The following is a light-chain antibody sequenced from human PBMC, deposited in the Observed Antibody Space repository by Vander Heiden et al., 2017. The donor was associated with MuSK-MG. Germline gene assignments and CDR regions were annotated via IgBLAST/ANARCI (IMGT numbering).Light chain of an antibody. CDR3: HQSFSAPRT. J-gene: IGKJ1*01. Sequence: DIVMTQSPESLAVSLGERATIKCRSSQSVLDTSDNKNDLAWYQQKPGQPPELLIYWASTRKSGVPDRFSGSGSGTDFTLTISSLQPEDVALYYCHQSFSAPRTFGQGTKVEI. V-gene: IGKV4-1*01. CDR2: WAS. CDR1: QSVLDTSDNKND.